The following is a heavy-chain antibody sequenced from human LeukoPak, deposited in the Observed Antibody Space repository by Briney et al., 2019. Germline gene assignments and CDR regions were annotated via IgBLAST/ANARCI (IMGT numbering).Heavy chain of an antibody. CDR2: ISGNGGST. V-gene: IGHV3-23*01. D-gene: IGHD3-22*01. CDR1: GFTFSSYT. CDR3: AKHDYDSRGRPYYFDN. Sequence: GGSLRLSCAASGFTFSSYTMSWVRQAPGKGLEWVSGISGNGGSTYYADSVKGRFTISRDNSKNTLYLQMNSLRAEDTAVYHCAKHDYDSRGRPYYFDNWGQGTLVTVSS. J-gene: IGHJ4*02.